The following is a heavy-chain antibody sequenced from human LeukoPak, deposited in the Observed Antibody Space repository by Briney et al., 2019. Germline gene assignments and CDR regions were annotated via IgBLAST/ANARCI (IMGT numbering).Heavy chain of an antibody. V-gene: IGHV4-59*01. D-gene: IGHD6-25*01. CDR2: VYYSGNT. CDR1: GGSISTYY. Sequence: PSETLSLTCTVSGGSISTYYWSWIRQPPGKGLEWIGYVYYSGNTIYNSSLKSRVTISVDKSKNQFSLKLSSVTAADTAVYYCARGYGYNRQRGYYYGMDVWGQGTTVTASS. CDR3: ARGYGYNRQRGYYYGMDV. J-gene: IGHJ6*02.